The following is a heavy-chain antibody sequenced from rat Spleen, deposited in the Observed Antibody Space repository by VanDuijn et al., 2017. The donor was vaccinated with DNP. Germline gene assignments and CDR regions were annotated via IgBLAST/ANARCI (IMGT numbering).Heavy chain of an antibody. D-gene: IGHD5-1*01. J-gene: IGHJ2*01. Sequence: EVKLVESGGGLVQPGRSLKLSCVVAGFNFNDYWMAWVRQAPGKGLEWIGESNKDSTTMNYTPSLKDKFTISRDNAQNTLYLQMSRLGSEDTAIYYCTRDSNWNYFDYWGQGVMVTVSS. CDR3: TRDSNWNYFDY. CDR1: GFNFNDYW. V-gene: IGHV4-2*01. CDR2: SNKDSTTM.